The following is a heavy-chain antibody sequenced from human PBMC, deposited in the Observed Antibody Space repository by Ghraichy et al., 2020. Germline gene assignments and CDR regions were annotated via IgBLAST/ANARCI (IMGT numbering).Heavy chain of an antibody. CDR3: TREIAAAGLPA. CDR2: IRSKANSYAT. CDR1: GFTFSGSA. V-gene: IGHV3-73*01. J-gene: IGHJ5*02. Sequence: GGSLRLSCAASGFTFSGSAMHWVRQASGKGLEWVGRIRSKANSYATAYAASVKGRFTISRDDSKNTAYLQMNSLKTEDTAVYYCTREIAAAGLPAWGQGTLVTVSS. D-gene: IGHD6-13*01.